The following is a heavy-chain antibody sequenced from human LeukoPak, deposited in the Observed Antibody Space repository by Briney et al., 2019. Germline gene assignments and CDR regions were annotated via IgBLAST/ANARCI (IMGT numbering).Heavy chain of an antibody. Sequence: PGGSLRLFCAASGFTFSSYSMNWVRQAPGKGLEWVSSISSSSTYIYYADSVKGRFTISRDNAKNSLYLQMNSLRAEDTAVYYCASPSLFGVAPASHWGQGTLVTVSS. V-gene: IGHV3-21*01. CDR3: ASPSLFGVAPASH. CDR1: GFTFSSYS. D-gene: IGHD3-3*01. J-gene: IGHJ4*02. CDR2: ISSSSTYI.